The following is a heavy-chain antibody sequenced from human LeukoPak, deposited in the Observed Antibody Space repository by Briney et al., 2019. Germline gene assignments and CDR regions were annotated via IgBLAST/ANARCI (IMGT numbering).Heavy chain of an antibody. CDR2: VFFSGSA. CDR3: ARRLFGGSTGVYFYYYIDV. J-gene: IGHJ6*03. CDR1: GDSISNRNSY. D-gene: IGHD1-1*01. V-gene: IGHV4-39*01. Sequence: SETLSLTCSVSGDSISNRNSYWVWIRQPPGKGPEWLGSVFFSGSAYYNESLQRRVTISVDTSKNQFSLKLKSVTAADTAVYFCARRLFGGSTGVYFYYYIDVWGKGTTVAVSS.